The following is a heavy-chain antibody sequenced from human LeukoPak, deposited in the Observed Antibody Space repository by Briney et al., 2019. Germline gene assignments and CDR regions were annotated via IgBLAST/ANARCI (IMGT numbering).Heavy chain of an antibody. J-gene: IGHJ4*02. CDR2: IIPILGIA. D-gene: IGHD1-26*01. Sequence: SVKVSCKASGGTFSSYAISWVRQAPGQGLEWMGGIIPILGIANYAQKFQGRVTITADKSTSTAYMELSSLRSEDTAVYYCARDLGGSYSFDYWGQGTLVTVSS. V-gene: IGHV1-69*10. CDR3: ARDLGGSYSFDY. CDR1: GGTFSSYA.